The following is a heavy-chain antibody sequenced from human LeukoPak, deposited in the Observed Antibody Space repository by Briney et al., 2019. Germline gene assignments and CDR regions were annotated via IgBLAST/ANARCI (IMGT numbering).Heavy chain of an antibody. J-gene: IGHJ5*02. Sequence: GASVKVSCKASGYTFTSYDINWERQATGQGLEWMGWMNPNSGNTGYAQKFQGRVTMTRNTSISTAYMELSSLRSEDTAVYYCARVVLGDILTGYFDWFDPWGQGTLVTVSS. CDR2: MNPNSGNT. CDR1: GYTFTSYD. V-gene: IGHV1-8*01. CDR3: ARVVLGDILTGYFDWFDP. D-gene: IGHD3-9*01.